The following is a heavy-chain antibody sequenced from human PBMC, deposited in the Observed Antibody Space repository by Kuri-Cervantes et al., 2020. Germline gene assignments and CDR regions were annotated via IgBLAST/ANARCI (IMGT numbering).Heavy chain of an antibody. J-gene: IGHJ5*02. Sequence: SETLSLTCTVSGGSVSSGSYYWSWIRQPPGKGLEWIGYIYYSGSTNYNPSLRSRVTISVDTSKNQFSPKLSSVTAADTAVYYCARLSAAAGTLGWFDPWGQGTLVTVSS. CDR3: ARLSAAAGTLGWFDP. CDR1: GGSVSSGSYY. V-gene: IGHV4-61*01. CDR2: IYYSGST. D-gene: IGHD6-13*01.